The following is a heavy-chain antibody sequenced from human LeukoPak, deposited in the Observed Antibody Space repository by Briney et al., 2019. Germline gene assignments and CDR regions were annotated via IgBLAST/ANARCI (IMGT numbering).Heavy chain of an antibody. CDR2: IYYSGST. CDR1: GGSISSYH. J-gene: IGHJ3*02. D-gene: IGHD6-25*01. V-gene: IGHV4-59*01. Sequence: PSETLSLTCTVSGGSISSYHWSWIRQPPGKGLEWIGYIYYSGSTNYNPSLKSRVTISVDTSKNQFSLKLSSVTAADTAVYYCARDLGAVTRRGDAFDIWGQGTMVTVSS. CDR3: ARDLGAVTRRGDAFDI.